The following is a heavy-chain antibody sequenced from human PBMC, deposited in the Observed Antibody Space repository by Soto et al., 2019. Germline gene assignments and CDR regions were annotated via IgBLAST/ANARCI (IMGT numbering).Heavy chain of an antibody. CDR3: ARPSGYYSRRGYFDY. CDR1: GGSISSSSYY. V-gene: IGHV4-39*01. D-gene: IGHD3-22*01. CDR2: IYYSGST. J-gene: IGHJ4*02. Sequence: QLQLQESGPGLVKPSETLSLTCTVSGGSISSSSYYWGWIRQPPGKGLEWIGSIYYSGSTYYNPSLKSRVTISVDTSKNQFSLKLSSVTAADTAVYYCARPSGYYSRRGYFDYWGQGTLVTVSS.